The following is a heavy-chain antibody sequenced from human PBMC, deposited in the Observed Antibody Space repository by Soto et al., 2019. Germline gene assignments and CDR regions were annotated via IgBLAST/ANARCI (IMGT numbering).Heavy chain of an antibody. Sequence: SVKVSWKASGYAFTSYYMHWVRQAPGQGLEWMGIINPSGGSTSYAQKFQGRVTMTRDTSTSTVYMELSSLRSEDTAVYYCARVRRSSGYYYGYWGQGTPVTVSS. J-gene: IGHJ4*02. CDR2: INPSGGST. CDR3: ARVRRSSGYYYGY. D-gene: IGHD3-22*01. V-gene: IGHV1-46*01. CDR1: GYAFTSYY.